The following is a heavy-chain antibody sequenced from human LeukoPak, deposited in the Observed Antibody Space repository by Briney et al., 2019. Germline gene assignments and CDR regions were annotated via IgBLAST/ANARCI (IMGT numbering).Heavy chain of an antibody. D-gene: IGHD3-22*01. Sequence: PGRFLRLSCAASGFTFSSYGMHWVRQAPGKGLEWVAVISYDGSNKYYADSVKGRFTISRDNSKNTLYLQMNSLRAEDTAVYYCATTYYYDSSGYYTGAFDIWGQGTMVTVSS. CDR1: GFTFSSYG. J-gene: IGHJ3*02. CDR3: ATTYYYDSSGYYTGAFDI. V-gene: IGHV3-30*03. CDR2: ISYDGSNK.